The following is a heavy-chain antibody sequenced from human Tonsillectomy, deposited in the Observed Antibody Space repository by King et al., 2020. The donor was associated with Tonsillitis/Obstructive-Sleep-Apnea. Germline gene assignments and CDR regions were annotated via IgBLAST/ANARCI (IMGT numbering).Heavy chain of an antibody. V-gene: IGHV4-59*08. D-gene: IGHD3-9*01. CDR3: ATLDDILTGPKYMDV. CDR2: IYYSGST. J-gene: IGHJ6*03. Sequence: VQLQESGPGLVKPSETLSLTCTVSGGSISSYYWSWIRQPPGKGLEWNGYIYYSGSTNYNPSLKSRVTISVDTSKNQFSLKLSSVTAADTAVYYCATLDDILTGPKYMDVWGKGTTVTVSS. CDR1: GGSISSYY.